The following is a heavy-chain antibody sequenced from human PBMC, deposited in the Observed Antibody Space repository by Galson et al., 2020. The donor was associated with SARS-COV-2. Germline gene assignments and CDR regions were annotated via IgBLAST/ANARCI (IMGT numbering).Heavy chain of an antibody. CDR3: AKDLISGDGWWVFDY. J-gene: IGHJ4*02. V-gene: IGHV3-23*01. CDR2: LFGSGGGK. D-gene: IGHD2-21*02. Sequence: GESLKISCAASGFTFSDYAMSWVRQAPGEGLEWVAGLFGSGGGKQYADSVRGRFTVSRDNYDNTVFLQMNSLTVDDTARYYCAKDLISGDGWWVFDYWGQGVQVTVSS. CDR1: GFTFSDYA.